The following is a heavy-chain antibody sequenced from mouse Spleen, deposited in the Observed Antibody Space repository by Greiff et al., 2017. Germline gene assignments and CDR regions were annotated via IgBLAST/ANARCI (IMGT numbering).Heavy chain of an antibody. V-gene: IGHV1-7*01. Sequence: QVQLQQSGAELAKPGASVKLSCTASGYSFTSYWMHWVKQRPGQGLEWIGYINPSSGYTKYNQKFKDKATLTADKSSSTAYMQLSSLTYEDSAVYYCARPYSNYGYAMDYWGQGTSVTGSS. D-gene: IGHD2-5*01. J-gene: IGHJ4*01. CDR2: INPSSGYT. CDR1: GYSFTSYW. CDR3: ARPYSNYGYAMDY.